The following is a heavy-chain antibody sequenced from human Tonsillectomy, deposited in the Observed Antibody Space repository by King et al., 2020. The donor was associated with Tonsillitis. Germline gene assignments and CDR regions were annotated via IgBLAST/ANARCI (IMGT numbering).Heavy chain of an antibody. J-gene: IGHJ6*03. CDR3: ARDTVPAGMGTYYYYYYMDV. CDR2: ISYDGSSK. V-gene: IGHV3-30-3*01. Sequence: VQLVESGGGVVQPGRSLRLSCAASGFTFSSFAMHWVRQAPGKGLEWVAIISYDGSSKYYADSVKGRFTISRDNSKNTPYLQMNSLRAEDTAVYFCARDTVPAGMGTYYYYYYMDVWGKGTTVTVSS. CDR1: GFTFSSFA. D-gene: IGHD2-2*01.